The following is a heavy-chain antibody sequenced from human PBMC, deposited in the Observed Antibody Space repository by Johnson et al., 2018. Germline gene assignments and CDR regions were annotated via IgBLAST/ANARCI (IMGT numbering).Heavy chain of an antibody. CDR2: ISSSGTTT. V-gene: IGHV3-48*02. CDR3: ARGCSYTACYRTEYFQH. D-gene: IGHD2-2*02. Sequence: VQLVESGGGLVQPGGSLRLSCAASGFTFDGFSMNWVRQAPGKGLEWVTHISSSGTTTYYADSVRGRFTISRAKAKNSLFLQGNSPGDEDTAGYYCARGCSYTACYRTEYFQHWGQGTLVTVSS. J-gene: IGHJ1*01. CDR1: GFTFDGFS.